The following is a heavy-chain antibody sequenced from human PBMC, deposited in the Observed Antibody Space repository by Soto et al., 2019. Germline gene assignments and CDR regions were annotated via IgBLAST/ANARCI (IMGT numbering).Heavy chain of an antibody. D-gene: IGHD3-10*01. CDR1: GGSISSGGYS. CDR3: ARQGFGALHGLVDV. J-gene: IGHJ6*02. CDR2: VHDSWGP. Sequence: SETLSLTCAVSGGSISSGGYSWSWIRQTPGKGLEWIGYVHDSWGPNYNPSLKSRVAISLDTSKSQFSLKLTSVTATDTAVYYCARQGFGALHGLVDVWGQGTTVTVSS. V-gene: IGHV4-61*08.